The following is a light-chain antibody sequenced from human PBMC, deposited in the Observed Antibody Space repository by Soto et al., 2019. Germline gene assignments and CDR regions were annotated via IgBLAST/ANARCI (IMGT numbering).Light chain of an antibody. V-gene: IGLV1-44*01. J-gene: IGLJ3*02. Sequence: QSVLTQPPSASGTPGQRVSISCSGTNSNIGSNAVNWYQQVPGTAPKLLIHSSNQRPSGVPDRFSGSKSGPSASLAISGLQADDEADYDCATWDDSLNGPVFGGGTKVTVL. CDR2: SSN. CDR1: NSNIGSNA. CDR3: ATWDDSLNGPV.